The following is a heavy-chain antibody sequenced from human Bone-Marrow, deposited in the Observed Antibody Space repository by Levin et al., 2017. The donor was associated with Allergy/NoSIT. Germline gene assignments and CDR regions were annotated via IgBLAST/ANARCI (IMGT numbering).Heavy chain of an antibody. V-gene: IGHV3-21*01. CDR3: ARERTKSLLLDS. D-gene: IGHD1-7*01. J-gene: IGHJ5*01. CDR2: LNRDSHYI. CDR1: GFTFSDYS. Sequence: GGSLRLSCITSGFTFSDYSMNWVRQAPGKGLEWVSSLNRDSHYIYYSDSVKGRFTISRDNAKNSLYLQMSSLKVENTALYYCARERTKSLLLDSWGQGILVTVSS.